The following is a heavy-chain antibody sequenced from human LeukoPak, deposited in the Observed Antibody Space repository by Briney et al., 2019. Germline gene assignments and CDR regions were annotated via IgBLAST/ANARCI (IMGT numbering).Heavy chain of an antibody. CDR3: ARDHDSSGYYLSYFDY. CDR2: ISSSSSYI. CDR1: GFTFSSYS. Sequence: GGSLRLSCAASGFTFSSYSMNWVRQAPGKGLEWVSSISSSSSYIYYADSVKGRFTISRDNAENSLYLQMNSLRAEDTAVYYCARDHDSSGYYLSYFDYWGQGTLVTVSS. V-gene: IGHV3-21*01. J-gene: IGHJ4*02. D-gene: IGHD3-22*01.